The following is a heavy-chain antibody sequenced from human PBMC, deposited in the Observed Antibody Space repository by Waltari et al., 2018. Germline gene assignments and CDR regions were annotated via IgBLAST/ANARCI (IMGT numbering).Heavy chain of an antibody. CDR2: IFPGDSDT. V-gene: IGHV5-51*03. J-gene: IGHJ3*01. CDR1: GYRFASYW. Sequence: EVQLVQSGAEVRKPGESLKISCMGSGYRFASYWIGWVRQMPGKGLEWMGIIFPGDSDTRYSPSFQGHVTISADTSNSTAYLQLTNLNASDTAMYYCARHPLVWVASTQNAFDVWGQGTMVTVSS. D-gene: IGHD3-16*01. CDR3: ARHPLVWVASTQNAFDV.